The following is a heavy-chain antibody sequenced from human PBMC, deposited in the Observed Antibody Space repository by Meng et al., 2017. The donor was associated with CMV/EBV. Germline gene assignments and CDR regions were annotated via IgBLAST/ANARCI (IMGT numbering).Heavy chain of an antibody. J-gene: IGHJ4*02. Sequence: GGSLRLSCAASGFTFSDYYMNWIRRAPGKGLEWVANIKQDGSEKYYVDSVKGRFTIPRDNAKNSLYLQMNSLRAEDTAVYYCASTIVVPAAPGLYYFDYWGQGTLVTVSS. D-gene: IGHD2-2*01. CDR2: IKQDGSEK. CDR1: GFTFSDYY. CDR3: ASTIVVPAAPGLYYFDY. V-gene: IGHV3-7*01.